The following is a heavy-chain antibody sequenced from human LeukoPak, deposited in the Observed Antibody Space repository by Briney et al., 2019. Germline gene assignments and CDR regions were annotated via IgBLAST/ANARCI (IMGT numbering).Heavy chain of an antibody. J-gene: IGHJ4*02. D-gene: IGHD1-26*01. CDR1: RFTFSSYA. Sequence: GGSLRLSCAASRFTFSSYAMSWVRQAPGKGLEWVSAISGSGGSTYYADSVKGRSTISRDNSKNTLYLQMDSLRAEDTAVYYCAKVGSGKNYFDYWGQGTLVTVSS. CDR2: ISGSGGST. CDR3: AKVGSGKNYFDY. V-gene: IGHV3-23*01.